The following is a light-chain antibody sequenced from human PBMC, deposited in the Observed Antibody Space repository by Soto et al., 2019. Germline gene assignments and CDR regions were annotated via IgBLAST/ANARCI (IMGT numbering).Light chain of an antibody. Sequence: ESVLTQYTDTLSLSPGEIATLACRASQSVRSNFLAWYQQKPGQAPRLLIYGASNRATGIPDRFSGSGSGADFTLTITRLEPDDFAMYYCQRYDIFRRFGQGAKVDIK. CDR3: QRYDIFRR. V-gene: IGKV3-20*01. CDR2: GAS. J-gene: IGKJ1*01. CDR1: QSVRSNF.